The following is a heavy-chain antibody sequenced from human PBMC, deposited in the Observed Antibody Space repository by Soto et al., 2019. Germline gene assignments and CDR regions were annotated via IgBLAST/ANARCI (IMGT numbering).Heavy chain of an antibody. CDR2: IWYDGSNK. V-gene: IGHV3-33*08. D-gene: IGHD5-18*01. Sequence: GGSLRLSCAASGFTFSSYGMHWVHQAPGKGLEWVAVIWYDGSNKYYADSVKGRFTISRDNSKNTLYLQMNSLRAEDTAVYYCARAGYSYGYNWFDPWGQGTLVTVSS. CDR1: GFTFSSYG. CDR3: ARAGYSYGYNWFDP. J-gene: IGHJ5*02.